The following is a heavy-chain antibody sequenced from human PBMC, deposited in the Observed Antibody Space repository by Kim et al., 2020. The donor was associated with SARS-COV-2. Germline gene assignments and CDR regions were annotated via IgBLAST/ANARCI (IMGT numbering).Heavy chain of an antibody. V-gene: IGHV3-23*01. CDR2: ISGSGGST. J-gene: IGHJ6*02. CDR3: AKLGSGSYYSSYYYYGMDV. CDR1: GFTFSSYA. D-gene: IGHD1-26*01. Sequence: GGSLRLSCAASGFTFSSYAMSWVRQAPGKGLEWVSAISGSGGSTYYADSVKGRFTISRDNSKNTLYLQMNSLRAEDTAVYYCAKLGSGSYYSSYYYYGMDVWGQGTPVTVSS.